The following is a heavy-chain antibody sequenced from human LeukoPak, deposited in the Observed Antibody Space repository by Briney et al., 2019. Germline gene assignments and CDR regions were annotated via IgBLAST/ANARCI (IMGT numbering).Heavy chain of an antibody. Sequence: SETLSLTCTVSGGSISSYYWSWIRQPPGKGLEWIGYIYYSGSTNYNPSLKSRVTISVDTSKNQFSLKLSSVTAADTAVYYCARDQRGGWLRGFYFDYWGQGTLVTVSS. D-gene: IGHD5-12*01. V-gene: IGHV4-59*01. J-gene: IGHJ4*02. CDR3: ARDQRGGWLRGFYFDY. CDR2: IYYSGST. CDR1: GGSISSYY.